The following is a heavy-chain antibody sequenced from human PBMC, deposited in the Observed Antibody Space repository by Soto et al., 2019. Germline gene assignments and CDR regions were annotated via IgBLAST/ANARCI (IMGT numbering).Heavy chain of an antibody. CDR2: INPAGVST. J-gene: IGHJ2*01. D-gene: IGHD4-17*01. CDR3: ARGGNGDNVGYWYFDL. V-gene: IGHV1-46*01. CDR1: GYTFTTYY. Sequence: QVQLVQSGAEVKKPGASVEVSCKASGYTFTTYYIHWVRHAPGQGLEWMGVINPAGVSTKYAQKFQDRDTMTRDTSTSTVYMDLSSLRSEDTAVYFCARGGNGDNVGYWYFDLWGRGTQVTVSP.